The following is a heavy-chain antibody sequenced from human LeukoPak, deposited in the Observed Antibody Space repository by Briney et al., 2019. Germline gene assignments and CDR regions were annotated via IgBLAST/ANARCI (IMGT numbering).Heavy chain of an antibody. V-gene: IGHV3-66*02. J-gene: IGHJ3*02. CDR1: GFTVSSNY. D-gene: IGHD5-12*01. Sequence: GGSLRLSCAASGFTVSSNYMSWVRQAPGKGLEWVSVIYSGGSTYYADSVRGRFTISRDNSKNTMFLHMNSLRTEDTAVYYCATTRIIVTTTNDAFDIWGQGTMVTVSS. CDR3: ATTRIIVTTTNDAFDI. CDR2: IYSGGST.